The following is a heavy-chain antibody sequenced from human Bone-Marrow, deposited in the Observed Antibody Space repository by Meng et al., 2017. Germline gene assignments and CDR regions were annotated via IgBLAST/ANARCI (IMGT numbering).Heavy chain of an antibody. Sequence: SETLSLTCAVYGGSFSGYYWSWIRQPPGKGLEWIGEINHSGSTNYNPSLKSRVTISVDTSKNQFSLKLSSVTAADTAVYYCARGTGGVVVVAAAPSTIHYFDYWGQGTLVTVSS. D-gene: IGHD2-15*01. CDR3: ARGTGGVVVVAAAPSTIHYFDY. CDR1: GGSFSGYY. J-gene: IGHJ4*02. V-gene: IGHV4-34*01. CDR2: INHSGST.